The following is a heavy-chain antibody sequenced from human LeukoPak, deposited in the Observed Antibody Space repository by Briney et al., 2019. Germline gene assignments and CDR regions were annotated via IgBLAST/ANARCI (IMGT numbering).Heavy chain of an antibody. Sequence: SQTLSLTCAISGDSVSSNSAAWNWIRQSPSRGLEWLGRTYYRSKWYNDYEVSAKSRITINADTSKNQFSLQLNSVTPEDTAVYYCAKDPSPSTWSPQSSSWYYFDYWGQGTLVTVSS. D-gene: IGHD6-13*01. CDR2: TYYRSKWYN. CDR3: AKDPSPSTWSPQSSSWYYFDY. V-gene: IGHV6-1*01. J-gene: IGHJ4*02. CDR1: GDSVSSNSAA.